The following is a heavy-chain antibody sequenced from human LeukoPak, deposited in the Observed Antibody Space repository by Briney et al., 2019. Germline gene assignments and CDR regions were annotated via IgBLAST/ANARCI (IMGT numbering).Heavy chain of an antibody. CDR2: ISTSSSYI. D-gene: IGHD5-24*01. CDR1: GFTSSSYS. V-gene: IGHV3-21*01. J-gene: IGHJ6*03. CDR3: ARDRWLQSEGYYMDV. Sequence: GGSLRLSCAVSGFTSSSYSMNWVRQAPGKGLEWVSFISTSSSYIYYADSVKGRFTISRDNAKNSLYLQMNTLRAEDTAVYYCARDRWLQSEGYYMDVWGKGTTVTISS.